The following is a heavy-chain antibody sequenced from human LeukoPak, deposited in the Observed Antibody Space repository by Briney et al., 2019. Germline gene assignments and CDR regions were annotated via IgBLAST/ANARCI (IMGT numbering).Heavy chain of an antibody. Sequence: GGSLRLSCAASGFTFDDYAMHWVRQAPGKGLEWVSGISWNSGSIGYADSVKGRFTISRDNAKNSLYLQMNSLRDEDTAVYYCARGLGDPLGYWGQGTLVTVSS. CDR2: ISWNSGSI. V-gene: IGHV3-9*01. J-gene: IGHJ4*02. CDR1: GFTFDDYA. CDR3: ARGLGDPLGY. D-gene: IGHD3-16*01.